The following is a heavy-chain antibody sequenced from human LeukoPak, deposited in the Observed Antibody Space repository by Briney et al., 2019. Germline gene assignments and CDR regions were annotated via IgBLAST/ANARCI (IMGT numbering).Heavy chain of an antibody. D-gene: IGHD4-23*01. Sequence: GESLKISCQGSGYSFTSYWIGWVRQMPGKGLEWMGIIYPGGSDTRYSPSFQGQVTISADKSISTAYLQWSSLKASDTAMYYCARHRASTVVTLDYYMDVWGKGTTVTVSS. CDR1: GYSFTSYW. CDR3: ARHRASTVVTLDYYMDV. J-gene: IGHJ6*03. CDR2: IYPGGSDT. V-gene: IGHV5-51*01.